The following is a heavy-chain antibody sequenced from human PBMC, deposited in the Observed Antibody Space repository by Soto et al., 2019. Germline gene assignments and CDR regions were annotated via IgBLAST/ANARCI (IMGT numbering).Heavy chain of an antibody. V-gene: IGHV3-23*01. Sequence: EVQLLESGGGLVQPGGSLRLSCAASGFTFSSYAMSWVRQAPGKGLEWVSAISGSGGSTYYADSVKGRFTISRDNSKNTLYLQMNSLRAEDTAVYYCANLVVVVISYFDYWGQGTLVTVSS. CDR1: GFTFSSYA. D-gene: IGHD3-22*01. CDR3: ANLVVVVISYFDY. J-gene: IGHJ4*02. CDR2: ISGSGGST.